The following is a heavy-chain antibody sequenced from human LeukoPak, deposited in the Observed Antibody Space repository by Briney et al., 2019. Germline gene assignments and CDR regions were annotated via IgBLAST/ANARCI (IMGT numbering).Heavy chain of an antibody. Sequence: GGSLRLSCAASGFTFSSYGMHWVRQAPGKGLEWVAFIRYDGSNKYYADSVKGRFTISRDNSKNTLYLQMNSLRAEDTAVYYCAKSYDYIWGSYRFNWFDRWGQGTLVTVSS. D-gene: IGHD3-16*02. J-gene: IGHJ5*02. V-gene: IGHV3-30*02. CDR3: AKSYDYIWGSYRFNWFDR. CDR2: IRYDGSNK. CDR1: GFTFSSYG.